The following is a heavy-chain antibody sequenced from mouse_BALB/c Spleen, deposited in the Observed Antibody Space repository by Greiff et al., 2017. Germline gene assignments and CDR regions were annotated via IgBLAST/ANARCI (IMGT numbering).Heavy chain of an antibody. CDR2: IRNKANGYTT. J-gene: IGHJ4*01. Sequence: EVQLVESGGGLVQPGGSLRLSCATSGFTFTDYYMSWVRQPPGKALEWLGFIRNKANGYTTEYSASVKGRFTISRDNSQSILYLQMNTQRAEDSATYYCARVKEGTARATFYAMDYWGQGTSVTVSS. V-gene: IGHV7-3*02. CDR3: ARVKEGTARATFYAMDY. D-gene: IGHD3-1*01. CDR1: GFTFTDYY.